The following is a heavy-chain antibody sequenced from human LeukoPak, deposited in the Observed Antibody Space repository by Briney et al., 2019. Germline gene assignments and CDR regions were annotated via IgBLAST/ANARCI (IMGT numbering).Heavy chain of an antibody. Sequence: SETLSLTCSVSGGSFSTYYWSWIRQPPGKGLEWIGYIYYSGSTNYNPSLKSRVTISLDTSKNQFSLKLSSVTAADTAVYYCARGPDVNSWDFDYWGQGTLVTVSS. CDR3: ARGPDVNSWDFDY. V-gene: IGHV4-59*01. CDR1: GGSFSTYY. J-gene: IGHJ4*02. D-gene: IGHD6-13*01. CDR2: IYYSGST.